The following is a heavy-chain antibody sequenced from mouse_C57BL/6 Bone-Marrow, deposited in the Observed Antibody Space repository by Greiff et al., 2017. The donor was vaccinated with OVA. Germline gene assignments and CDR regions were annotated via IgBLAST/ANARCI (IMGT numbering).Heavy chain of an antibody. D-gene: IGHD1-1*01. CDR2: INPSRGYS. CDR3: ARHYGVGGYFDV. V-gene: IGHV1-7*01. Sequence: QVQLQQSGAELAKPGASVKLSCKASGYTFTSYWMHWVKQRPGPGLEWIGYINPSRGYSKYNQKFKDKATLTADKSSSTAYMQLSSLTDEDSAVYYCARHYGVGGYFDVWGTGTTVTVSS. J-gene: IGHJ1*03. CDR1: GYTFTSYW.